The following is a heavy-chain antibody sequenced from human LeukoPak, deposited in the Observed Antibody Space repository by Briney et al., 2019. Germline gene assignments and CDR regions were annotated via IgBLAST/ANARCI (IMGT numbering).Heavy chain of an antibody. CDR1: GFTFSDYY. V-gene: IGHV3-11*01. CDR2: ISSSGSTI. D-gene: IGHD2-21*02. CDR3: ARELAYCSGDCYTN. Sequence: PGGSLRLSCAASGFTFSDYYMRWIRQAPGKGLEWVSYISSSGSTIYHADSVKGRSTISTHNAKNSLYLQMNSLRGEDTAVYYCARELAYCSGDCYTNSGQGTLVTVSS. J-gene: IGHJ4*02.